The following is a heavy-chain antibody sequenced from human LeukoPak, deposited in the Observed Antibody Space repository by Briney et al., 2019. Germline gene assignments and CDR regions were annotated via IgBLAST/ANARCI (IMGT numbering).Heavy chain of an antibody. Sequence: ASVKVSCKVSGYTLTELSMHWVRQAPGKGLEWMGGFDPEDGETIYAQKFQGRVTMTEDTSTDTAYMELSSLRSEDTAVYYCAAGWKRRFLSRVLGTAWGQGTLVTVSS. CDR1: GYTLTELS. CDR2: FDPEDGET. CDR3: AAGWKRRFLSRVLGTA. V-gene: IGHV1-24*01. D-gene: IGHD3-3*01. J-gene: IGHJ5*02.